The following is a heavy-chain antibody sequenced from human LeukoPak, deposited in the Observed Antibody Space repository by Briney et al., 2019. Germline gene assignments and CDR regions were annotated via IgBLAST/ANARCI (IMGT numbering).Heavy chain of an antibody. D-gene: IGHD3-9*01. CDR1: GYTFTDYY. V-gene: IGHV1-2*06. J-gene: IGHJ5*02. CDR2: INPNSGGT. CDR3: ARAVYDILTGLWFDP. Sequence: ASVKVSCKASGYTFTDYYMHWVRQAPGQGLEWMGRINPNSGGTNYAQKFQGRVTMTRDTSISTAYMELSRLGSDDTAVYYCARAVYDILTGLWFDPWGQGTLVTASS.